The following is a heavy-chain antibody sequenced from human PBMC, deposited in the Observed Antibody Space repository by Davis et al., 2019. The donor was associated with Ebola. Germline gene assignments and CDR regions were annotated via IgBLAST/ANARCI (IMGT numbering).Heavy chain of an antibody. CDR1: GGSISTHY. CDR2: VYYSGST. Sequence: PSETLSLTCTVSGGSISTHYWNWIRQPPGKGLEWIGYVYYSGSTNYNPSLESRVTISVDTSKNQFSLSLSSVTAAATAVYYCARRVEMTIGGSYNWFDTWGQGTLVTVSS. CDR3: ARRVEMTIGGSYNWFDT. V-gene: IGHV4-59*08. J-gene: IGHJ5*02. D-gene: IGHD1-26*01.